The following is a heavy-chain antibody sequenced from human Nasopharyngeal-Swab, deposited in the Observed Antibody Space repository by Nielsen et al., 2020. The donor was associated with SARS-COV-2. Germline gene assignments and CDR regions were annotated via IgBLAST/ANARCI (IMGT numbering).Heavy chain of an antibody. V-gene: IGHV5-51*01. CDR3: ARHRYFDY. Sequence: GESLKISCKASGYKFTSSWIGWVRHLPGKGLEWMGIIYPGDSDTRYSPSFQGQVTISADKSISTAYLQWSSLKASDTAMYYCARHRYFDYWGQGTLVTVSS. CDR1: GYKFTSSW. J-gene: IGHJ4*02. CDR2: IYPGDSDT.